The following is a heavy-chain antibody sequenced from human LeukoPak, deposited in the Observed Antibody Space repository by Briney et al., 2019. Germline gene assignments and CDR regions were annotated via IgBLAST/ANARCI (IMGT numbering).Heavy chain of an antibody. V-gene: IGHV4-59*01. CDR3: ARGGSVPGL. J-gene: IGHJ4*02. D-gene: IGHD3-10*01. CDR1: GGSISSYY. CDR2: IYYSGTT. Sequence: PSETLSLTCTVSGGSISSYYWSWIRQPPGKGLEWIGYIYYSGTTNYNPSLKSRVTISVDTSKNQFSLKLSSVTAADTAVYYCARGGSVPGLWGQGTLVTVSS.